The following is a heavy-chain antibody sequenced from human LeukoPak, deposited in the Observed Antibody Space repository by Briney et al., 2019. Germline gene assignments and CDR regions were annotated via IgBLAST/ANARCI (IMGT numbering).Heavy chain of an antibody. Sequence: GESLKISCKGSGYNFDSYWIGWVRQMPGKGPEWMVIIYPGGSDIKYSPSFEGQVTISADKSDSTAYLQWSSLKASDTAIYYCARRSSSGGYYFDYWGQGTLVTVSS. J-gene: IGHJ4*02. CDR2: IYPGGSDI. V-gene: IGHV5-51*01. CDR1: GYNFDSYW. D-gene: IGHD3-16*01. CDR3: ARRSSSGGYYFDY.